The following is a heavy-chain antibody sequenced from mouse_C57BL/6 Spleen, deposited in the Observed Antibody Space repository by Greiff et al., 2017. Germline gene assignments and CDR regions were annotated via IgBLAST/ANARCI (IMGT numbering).Heavy chain of an antibody. CDR2: IYPRDGST. V-gene: IGHV1-85*01. Sequence: QVQLQQSGPELVKPGASVKLSCKASGYTFTSYDINWVKQRPGQGLEWIGWIYPRDGSTTYNQKFKGKATLTVDTSSSTAYMELHSLTSEDSAVYFCASWYEYDWYYAMDYWGQGTSVTVSS. CDR1: GYTFTSYD. CDR3: ASWYEYDWYYAMDY. J-gene: IGHJ4*01. D-gene: IGHD2-4*01.